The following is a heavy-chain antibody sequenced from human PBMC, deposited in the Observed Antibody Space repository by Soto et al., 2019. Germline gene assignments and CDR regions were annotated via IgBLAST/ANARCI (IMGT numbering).Heavy chain of an antibody. CDR2: IYSDGSAT. CDR3: ARSPDWDRWYFDY. V-gene: IGHV3-74*03. CDR1: GFTFSYYW. J-gene: IGHJ4*02. D-gene: IGHD3-9*01. Sequence: GGSLRLSCAASGFTFSYYWMHWVRQTPEKGLVWVARIYSDGSATTYADSVKGRFTISRDNSQNTIYLQMDSLRVEDTAVYYCARSPDWDRWYFDYWGQGTQVTVSS.